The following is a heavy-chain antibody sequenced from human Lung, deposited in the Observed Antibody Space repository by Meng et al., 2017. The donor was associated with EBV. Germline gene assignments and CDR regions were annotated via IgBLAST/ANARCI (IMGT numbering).Heavy chain of an antibody. CDR3: ARGGPYPDSSGFHWYFDL. J-gene: IGHJ2*01. V-gene: IGHV7-4-1*02. D-gene: IGHD3-22*01. CDR1: GYTFINYA. Sequence: QVQLVQSGSELKKPXASVKASGKASGYTFINYAINWVRQAPGQGLEWMGWINTHTGNPTYGQGFTGRFVLSSDTSVSTANLQISSLKAEDTAMYYCARGGPYPDSSGFHWYFDLWGRGTLVTVSS. CDR2: INTHTGNP.